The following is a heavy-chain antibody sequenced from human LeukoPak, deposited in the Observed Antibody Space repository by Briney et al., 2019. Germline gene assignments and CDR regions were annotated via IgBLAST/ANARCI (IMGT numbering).Heavy chain of an antibody. CDR1: GFTFSSYS. CDR3: ARGYSSSWLVPFDY. J-gene: IGHJ4*02. CDR2: ISSSSSYI. V-gene: IGHV3-21*01. D-gene: IGHD6-13*01. Sequence: KPGGSLRLSCAASGFTFSSYSMNWVRQAPGKGLEWVSSISSSSSYIYYADSVKGRFTTSRDNAKNSLYLQMNSLRAEDTAVYYCARGYSSSWLVPFDYWGQGTLVTVSS.